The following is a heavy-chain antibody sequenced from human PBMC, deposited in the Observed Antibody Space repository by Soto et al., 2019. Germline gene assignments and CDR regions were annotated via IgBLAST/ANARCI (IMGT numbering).Heavy chain of an antibody. J-gene: IGHJ4*02. CDR1: GFTFSSYG. Sequence: QVQLVESGGGVVQPGNSLRLSCAASGFTFSSYGMHWVRQAPGKGLEWVAVIWYDGSNKYYADSVKVRFTISRDNSKNTLYLQMNSLRAEDTAVYYCARDQQWLVRFYFDFWGQGTLVTVSS. CDR3: ARDQQWLVRFYFDF. D-gene: IGHD6-19*01. V-gene: IGHV3-33*01. CDR2: IWYDGSNK.